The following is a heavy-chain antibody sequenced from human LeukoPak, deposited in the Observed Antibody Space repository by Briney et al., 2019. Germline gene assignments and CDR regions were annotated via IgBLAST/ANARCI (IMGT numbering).Heavy chain of an antibody. D-gene: IGHD6-13*01. CDR3: ASGRQQLAHYGMDV. Sequence: SETLSLTCTVSGGSISSYYWSRIRQPPGKGLEWIGYIYYSGSTNYNPPLKSRVTISVDTSKNQFSLKLSSVTAADTAVYYCASGRQQLAHYGMDVWGQGTTVTVSS. CDR2: IYYSGST. V-gene: IGHV4-59*01. CDR1: GGSISSYY. J-gene: IGHJ6*02.